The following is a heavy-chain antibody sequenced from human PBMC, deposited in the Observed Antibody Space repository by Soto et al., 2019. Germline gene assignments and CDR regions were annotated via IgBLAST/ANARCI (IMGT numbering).Heavy chain of an antibody. Sequence: EVQLLESGGGLVQPGGSLRLSFAASGFTFSSYAMSWVRQSPGKGLTWVSVITGSGGSTYYADSVKGRFTISRDNSKNTLYLQMNSLRDEDTAVYYCAKALTVVRGLIYYGMDVWGQGTTVTVSS. CDR3: AKALTVVRGLIYYGMDV. J-gene: IGHJ6*02. D-gene: IGHD3-10*01. CDR2: ITGSGGST. CDR1: GFTFSSYA. V-gene: IGHV3-23*01.